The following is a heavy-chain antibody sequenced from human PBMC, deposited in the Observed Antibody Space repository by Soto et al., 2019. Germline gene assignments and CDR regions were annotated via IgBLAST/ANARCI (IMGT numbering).Heavy chain of an antibody. CDR2: SRNKANSYTT. CDR1: GFSLSDHY. CDR3: SRDVTATGTYAVDY. D-gene: IGHD3-16*01. Sequence: EVQLVESGGGLVQPGGSLRLSCTASGFSLSDHYVDWVRQAPGKGLEWVGRSRNKANSYTTEYAASVRGRFTISRDDSRNSLYLQMDSLKPEDTAVYYCSRDVTATGTYAVDYWGQGTLVTVSS. J-gene: IGHJ4*02. V-gene: IGHV3-72*01.